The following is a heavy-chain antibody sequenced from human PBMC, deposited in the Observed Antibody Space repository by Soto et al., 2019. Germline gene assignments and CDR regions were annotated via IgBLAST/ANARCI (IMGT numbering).Heavy chain of an antibody. V-gene: IGHV5-10-1*01. D-gene: IGHD2-21*02. Sequence: PGESLKISCKGSGYSFTSYWISWVRQMPGKGLEWMGRIDPSDSYTNYSPSFQGHVTISADKSISTAYLQWSSLKASDTAMYYCASTVVTATTGYYYYYGMDVWGQGTLVTVSS. CDR1: GYSFTSYW. J-gene: IGHJ6*02. CDR3: ASTVVTATTGYYYYYGMDV. CDR2: IDPSDSYT.